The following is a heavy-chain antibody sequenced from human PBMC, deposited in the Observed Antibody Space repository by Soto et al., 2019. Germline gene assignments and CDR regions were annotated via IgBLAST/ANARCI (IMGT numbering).Heavy chain of an antibody. J-gene: IGHJ5*02. CDR2: IYYSGTT. CDR1: GGSIIVGDYY. D-gene: IGHD3-22*01. Sequence: SETLSLTCTVSGGSIIVGDYYWSWIRQPPGKGLEWIGYIYYSGTTFYNPSLKSRVTISGDTSKNQFSLMLGSVTAADTAVYYCARARIDYYDSSGYSPNWFDPWGQGTLVTVS. CDR3: ARARIDYYDSSGYSPNWFDP. V-gene: IGHV4-30-4*01.